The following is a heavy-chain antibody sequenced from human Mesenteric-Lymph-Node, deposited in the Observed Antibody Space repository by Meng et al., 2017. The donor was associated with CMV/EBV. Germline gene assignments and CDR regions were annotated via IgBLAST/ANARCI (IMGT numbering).Heavy chain of an antibody. D-gene: IGHD5-18*01. Sequence: SETLSLTCTVSGGSISSGGYYWSWLRQPPGKGLEYIGYMYYSGSPFYKPSLKSRLTISVDTSKNQFSLRLSSVNAADTAVYYCAGYRPAEFFHVWGQGTMVTVSS. CDR2: MYYSGSP. CDR1: GGSISSGGYY. CDR3: AGYRPAEFFHV. V-gene: IGHV4-30-4*08. J-gene: IGHJ3*01.